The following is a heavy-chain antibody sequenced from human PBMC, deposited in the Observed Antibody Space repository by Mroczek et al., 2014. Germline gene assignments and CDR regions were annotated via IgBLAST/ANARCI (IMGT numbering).Heavy chain of an antibody. V-gene: IGHV3-9*01. D-gene: IGHD1-26*01. CDR3: AKXVGXTTEGRFDY. J-gene: IGHJ4*02. CDR2: ISWNSGSI. CDR1: GFTFDDYA. Sequence: ESGGGLVQPGRSLRLSCAASGFTFDDYAMHWVRQAPGRGLEWVSGISWNSGSIGYADSVKGRFTISRDNAKNSLYLQMNSLRAEDTALYYCAKXVGXTTEGRFDYWGQGTLVTVSS.